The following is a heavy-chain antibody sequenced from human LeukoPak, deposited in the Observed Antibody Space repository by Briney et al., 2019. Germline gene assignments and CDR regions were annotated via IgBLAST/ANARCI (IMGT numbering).Heavy chain of an antibody. CDR3: TRDFQY. J-gene: IGHJ4*02. CDR2: IGSSSGTI. V-gene: IGHV3-48*01. Sequence: GGSLRLSCAASGFTFSSYTMNWVRQAPGKGLEWVSYIGSSSGTIYYADSVKGRFTISRDNAKNSLYLQMNSLKTEDTAVYYCTRDFQYWGQGTLVTVSS. CDR1: GFTFSSYT.